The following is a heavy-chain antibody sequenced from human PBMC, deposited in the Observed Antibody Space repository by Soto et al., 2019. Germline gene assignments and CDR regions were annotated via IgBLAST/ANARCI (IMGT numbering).Heavy chain of an antibody. CDR3: AREYSSGFNWFDP. D-gene: IGHD6-19*01. CDR2: IYYSGST. J-gene: IGHJ5*02. Sequence: SETLSLTCTVSGGSISSYYWSWIRQPPGKGLEWIGYIYYSGSTNYNPSLKSRVTISVDTSKNQFSLKLSSVTAADTAVYYCAREYSSGFNWFDPWGQGTLVTVSS. V-gene: IGHV4-59*01. CDR1: GGSISSYY.